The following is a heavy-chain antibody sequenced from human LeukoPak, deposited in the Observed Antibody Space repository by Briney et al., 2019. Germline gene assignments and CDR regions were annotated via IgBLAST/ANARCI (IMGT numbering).Heavy chain of an antibody. CDR1: GDSVSSNSVT. Sequence: SQTLSLTCAISGDSVSSNSVTWNWIRQSPSRGGEWLGRTYYRSTWYNDYAVSVRGRITVNPDTSKNQFSLHLNSVTPEDTAVYYCARRLTQYDCFDPWGQGILVTVSS. V-gene: IGHV6-1*01. CDR2: TYYRSTWYN. D-gene: IGHD2-2*01. CDR3: ARRLTQYDCFDP. J-gene: IGHJ5*02.